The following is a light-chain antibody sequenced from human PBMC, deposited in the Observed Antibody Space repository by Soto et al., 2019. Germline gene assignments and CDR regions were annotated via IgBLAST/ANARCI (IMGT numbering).Light chain of an antibody. V-gene: IGLV2-8*01. CDR2: EVT. CDR3: DSYGGSNNLV. Sequence: QSALTQPPSASGSPGQSVTISCTGTSSVVGGYNYVSWYQQHPGKAPKLMIYEVTKRPSGVPDRFSGSKSGNTASLTVSGLQADDEADYYCDSYGGSNNLVFGAGTKVTVL. CDR1: SSVVGGYNY. J-gene: IGLJ1*01.